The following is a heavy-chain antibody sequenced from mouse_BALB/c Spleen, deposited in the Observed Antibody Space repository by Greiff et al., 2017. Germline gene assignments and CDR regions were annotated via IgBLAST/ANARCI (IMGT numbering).Heavy chain of an antibody. J-gene: IGHJ4*01. CDR3: AREGGYYYGAMDY. CDR2: INSNGGST. D-gene: IGHD1-1*01. V-gene: IGHV5-6-3*01. CDR1: GFTFSSYG. Sequence: EVQGVESGGGLVQPGGSLKLSCAASGFTFSSYGMSWVRQTPDKRLELVATINSNGGSTYYPDSVKGRFTISRDNAKNTLYLQMSSLKSEDTAMYYCAREGGYYYGAMDYWGQGTSVTVSS.